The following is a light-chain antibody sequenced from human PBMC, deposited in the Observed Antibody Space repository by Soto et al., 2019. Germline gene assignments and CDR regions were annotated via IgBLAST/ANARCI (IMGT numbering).Light chain of an antibody. Sequence: DIQMTQSPSTLSASVGDRVSISCRASQNIDRWLAWYQWRPGKAPKSLIYDASNLESAVPSRFSGSGSGTEFTLTITSLQPEDIATYYCQQFDNVPLTFGGGTKVDIK. CDR3: QQFDNVPLT. J-gene: IGKJ4*01. CDR2: DAS. CDR1: QNIDRW. V-gene: IGKV1-5*01.